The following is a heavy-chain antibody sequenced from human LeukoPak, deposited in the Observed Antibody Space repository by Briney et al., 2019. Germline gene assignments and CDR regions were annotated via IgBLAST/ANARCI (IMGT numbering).Heavy chain of an antibody. CDR2: MNPHSGNT. Sequence: ASVKVSCKASGYTFTSYDINWVRQATGQGLEWMGWMNPHSGNTGYAQKFLGRITLTRNTSTSMAYMELTSLKSEDTAVYYCARGRRDVFDIWGQGTTVTVS. J-gene: IGHJ3*02. CDR3: ARGRRDVFDI. CDR1: GYTFTSYD. V-gene: IGHV1-8*03.